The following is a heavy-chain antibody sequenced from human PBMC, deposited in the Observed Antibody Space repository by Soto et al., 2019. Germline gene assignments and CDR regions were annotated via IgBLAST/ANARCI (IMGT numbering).Heavy chain of an antibody. D-gene: IGHD3-16*01. J-gene: IGHJ4*02. V-gene: IGHV3-33*01. Sequence: QVQLVESGGGVVQPGRSLRLSCAASGFTFSSYGMHWVRQAPGKGLEWVAVIWYDGSNKYYADSVKGRFTISRDNSKNTLYLQTNSLRAEDTAVYYCARDAGDYCFDYWGQGTLVTVSS. CDR1: GFTFSSYG. CDR2: IWYDGSNK. CDR3: ARDAGDYCFDY.